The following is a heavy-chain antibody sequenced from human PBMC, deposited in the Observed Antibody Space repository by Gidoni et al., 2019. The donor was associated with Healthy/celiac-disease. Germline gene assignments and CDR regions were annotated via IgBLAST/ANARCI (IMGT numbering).Heavy chain of an antibody. CDR2: IIPIFGTA. V-gene: IGHV1-69*01. Sequence: QVQLVQSGAEVKKPGSSVTGSCKASGGTFSSYAISWVRQAPGQGLEWMGGIIPIFGTANYAQKFQGRVTITADESTSTAYMELSSLRSEDTAVYYCASCPSSYYYYYYMDVWGKGTTVTVSS. CDR1: GGTFSSYA. CDR3: ASCPSSYYYYYYMDV. J-gene: IGHJ6*03.